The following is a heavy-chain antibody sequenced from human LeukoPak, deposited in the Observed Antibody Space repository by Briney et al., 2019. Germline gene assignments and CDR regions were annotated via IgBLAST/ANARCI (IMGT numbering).Heavy chain of an antibody. D-gene: IGHD3-3*01. CDR3: ARVWRETAWSGTKRINWFDP. CDR1: GYTFTSYG. V-gene: IGHV1-18*01. CDR2: ISAYNGNT. Sequence: ASVKVSCKASGYTFTSYGISWLRQAPGRGLEWMGWISAYNGNTTYAQKLQGRVTMTTDTSTNTAYMELRSLRSDDTAVYYCARVWRETAWSGTKRINWFDPWGQGTLVTVSS. J-gene: IGHJ5*02.